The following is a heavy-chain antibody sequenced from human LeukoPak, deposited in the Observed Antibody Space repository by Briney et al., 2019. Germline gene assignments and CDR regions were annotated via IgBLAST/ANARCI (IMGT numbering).Heavy chain of an antibody. CDR1: GGSFSGYY. V-gene: IGHV4-34*01. D-gene: IGHD4-23*01. J-gene: IGHJ4*02. CDR2: ISHSGST. Sequence: PSETLSLTCAVYGGSFSGYYCHWIRQPPGKGLEWIGEISHSGSTKYYPPLKSRVTISVDTSKNQFSLKLSSATAADTAVYYCFLWDTVVSRDYWGQENRLSVSS. CDR3: FLWDTVVSRDY.